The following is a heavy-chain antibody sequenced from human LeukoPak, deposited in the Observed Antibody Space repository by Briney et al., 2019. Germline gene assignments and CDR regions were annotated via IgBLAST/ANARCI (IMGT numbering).Heavy chain of an antibody. CDR2: ISLDGATT. D-gene: IGHD3-10*01. J-gene: IGHJ6*03. CDR3: ATPAPHGSDPSLYYCYMDV. CDR1: GFTFSSYA. Sequence: GGSLRLSCAASGFTFSSYAMSWVRQAPGKGLEWVSGISLDGATTYYAGSVEGRFTISRDNSKNTLYLQMNSLRAEDTAVYYCATPAPHGSDPSLYYCYMDVWGKGTTVTISS. V-gene: IGHV3-23*01.